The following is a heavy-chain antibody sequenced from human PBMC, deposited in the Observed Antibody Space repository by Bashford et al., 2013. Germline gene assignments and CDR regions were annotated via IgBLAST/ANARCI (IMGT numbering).Heavy chain of an antibody. CDR3: ARQGLSGTADWFDP. Sequence: GSLRLSCEASGFTFSGYGMHWVRQAPGKGLEWVAVISYDGGTTDYGAPVRGRFIISRDDAINTLYLEMNSLRAEDTAVYYCARQGLSGTADWFDPWGQGTLVTVSS. CDR1: GFTFSGYG. V-gene: IGHV3-30*03. CDR2: ISYDGGTT. J-gene: IGHJ5*01. D-gene: IGHD1-20*01.